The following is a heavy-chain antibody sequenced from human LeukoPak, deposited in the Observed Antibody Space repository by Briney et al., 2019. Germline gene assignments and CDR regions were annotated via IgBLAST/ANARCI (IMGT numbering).Heavy chain of an antibody. CDR3: TRDPRALDY. CDR1: GFTFNRYS. CDR2: IAYTGTI. J-gene: IGHJ4*02. Sequence: GGSLRLSCAASGFTFNRYSMNWVRQAQWKRLEWVSYIAYTGTIHYADSVKGRFTISRDDAKNSLYLHMNSLRAEDTAVYYCTRDPRALDYWGQGTLVTVSS. V-gene: IGHV3-48*01.